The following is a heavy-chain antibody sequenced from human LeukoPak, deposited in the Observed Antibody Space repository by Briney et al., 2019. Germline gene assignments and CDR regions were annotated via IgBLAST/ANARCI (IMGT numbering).Heavy chain of an antibody. CDR2: ISSSSSYI. CDR1: GFTFSSYS. V-gene: IGHV3-21*01. Sequence: GGSLRLSCAASGFTFSSYSTNWVRQAPGKGLEWVSSISSSSSYIYYADSVKGRFTISRDNAKNSLYLQMNSLRAEDTAVYYCATEDCSGGSCYFFPFDYWGQGTLVTVSS. J-gene: IGHJ4*02. CDR3: ATEDCSGGSCYFFPFDY. D-gene: IGHD2-15*01.